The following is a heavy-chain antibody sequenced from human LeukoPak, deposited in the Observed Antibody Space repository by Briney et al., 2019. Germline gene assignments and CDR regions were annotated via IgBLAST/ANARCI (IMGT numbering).Heavy chain of an antibody. CDR2: MSSSGSTI. D-gene: IGHD3-22*01. V-gene: IGHV3-11*01. CDR3: ARISDSSGYYPVDAFDI. J-gene: IGHJ3*02. CDR1: GFTFSDYY. Sequence: PGGSLRLSCAASGFTFSDYYMSWIRQAPGKGLEWVSYMSSSGSTIFYADSVKGRFTISRDNAKNSLYLQMNSLRADDTAVYYCARISDSSGYYPVDAFDIWGQGTMVTVSS.